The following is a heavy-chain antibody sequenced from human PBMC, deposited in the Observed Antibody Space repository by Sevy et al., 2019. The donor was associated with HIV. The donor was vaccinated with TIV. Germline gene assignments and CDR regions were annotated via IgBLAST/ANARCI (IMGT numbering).Heavy chain of an antibody. Sequence: GGSLRLSCVGAGISISSHWMNWVRQSPGKGLEWVANINQVGSEIYYVGSVMGRFTISRDNARNSGYLQMHSLSVEDSGVYYCARAMGVWGQGTTVTVSS. CDR2: INQVGSEI. CDR1: GISISSHW. CDR3: ARAMGV. V-gene: IGHV3-7*01. J-gene: IGHJ6*02.